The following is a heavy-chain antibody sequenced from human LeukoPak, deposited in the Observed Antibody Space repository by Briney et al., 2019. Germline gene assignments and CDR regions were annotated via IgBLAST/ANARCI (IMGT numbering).Heavy chain of an antibody. Sequence: SETLSLTCTVSAGSISSYYWSWFRQPAGKGLEWIGRIHSSGNTNYNPSLQSRVSLSIDTSQNQFSLRLTSLTAADTAVYFCARDVGKAYWGQGLLAIVSS. CDR1: AGSISSYY. J-gene: IGHJ4*02. CDR3: ARDVGKAY. CDR2: IHSSGNT. D-gene: IGHD4-23*01. V-gene: IGHV4-4*07.